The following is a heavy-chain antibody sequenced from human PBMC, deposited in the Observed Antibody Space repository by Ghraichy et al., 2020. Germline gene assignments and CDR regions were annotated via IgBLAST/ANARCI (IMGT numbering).Heavy chain of an antibody. D-gene: IGHD3-22*01. J-gene: IGHJ4*02. CDR3: ARHVADSSWYSYYFDY. CDR1: GGSISRSSYY. CDR2: IYYSGST. V-gene: IGHV4-39*01. Sequence: SQTLSLTCTVSGGSISRSSYYWGWIRQSPGKGLEWIGSIYYSGSTFRNPSLKSRVTISVDTSKNQFSLRLTSVTAADTAVYYCARHVADSSWYSYYFDYWGQGTLVTVSS.